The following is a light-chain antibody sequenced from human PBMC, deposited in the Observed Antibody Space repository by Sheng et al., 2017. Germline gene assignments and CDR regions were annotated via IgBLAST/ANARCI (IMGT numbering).Light chain of an antibody. CDR2: GAS. J-gene: IGKJ1*01. CDR3: QQSYSSPRT. V-gene: IGKV3-20*01. CDR1: QSVGSSY. Sequence: EIVLTQSPGTLSLSPGERATLSCRASQSVGSSYLAWYQQIPGRAPRLLIYGASSRATGIPDRFSGSGSGTDFTLTISSLQPEDFATYFCQQSYSSPRTFGQGTKVEIK.